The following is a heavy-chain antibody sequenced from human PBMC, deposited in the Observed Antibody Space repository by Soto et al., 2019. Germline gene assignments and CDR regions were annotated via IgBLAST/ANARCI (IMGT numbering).Heavy chain of an antibody. CDR3: ASSSITIFGVVRSLPYYFDY. CDR2: IIPILGIA. CDR1: GGTFSSYT. D-gene: IGHD3-3*01. J-gene: IGHJ4*02. V-gene: IGHV1-69*02. Sequence: VSCKASGGTFSSYTISWVRQAPGQGLEWIRRIIPILGIANYAQKFQGRVTITADKSTSTAYMELSSLRSEDTAVYYCASSSITIFGVVRSLPYYFDYWGQGTLVTVSS.